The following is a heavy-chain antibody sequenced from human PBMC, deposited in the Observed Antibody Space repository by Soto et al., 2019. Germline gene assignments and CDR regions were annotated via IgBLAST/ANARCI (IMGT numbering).Heavy chain of an antibody. J-gene: IGHJ4*02. V-gene: IGHV3-23*01. CDR2: ISGGGNDA. D-gene: IGHD3-3*02. CDR1: GFPFRSYA. Sequence: EVQLLESGGGLVQPGGSLVLSCAASGFPFRSYAMSWVRQAPGKGLEWVSSISGGGNDAYYADSVKGRFTISRDNSKNTLYLQMHSLRADDTAVHYCARGLLLATNDNEPFDYWGQGTLVTVSS. CDR3: ARGLLLATNDNEPFDY.